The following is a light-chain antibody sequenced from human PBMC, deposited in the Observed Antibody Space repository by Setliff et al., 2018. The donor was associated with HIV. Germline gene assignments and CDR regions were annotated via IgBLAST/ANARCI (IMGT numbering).Light chain of an antibody. V-gene: IGLV2-14*01. Sequence: QSALTQPASISGSPGQSITISCTGTSRDIGAYKYVSWYQQRPGKAPKLLIYEVSDRPSGVSNRFSGSKSDNTASLTISGLQTEDEADYYCSSYTKTSTLLFGTGTKVTVL. CDR3: SSYTKTSTLL. CDR2: EVS. J-gene: IGLJ1*01. CDR1: SRDIGAYKY.